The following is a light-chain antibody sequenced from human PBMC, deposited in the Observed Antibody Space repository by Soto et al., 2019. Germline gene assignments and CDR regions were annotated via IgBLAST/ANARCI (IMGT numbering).Light chain of an antibody. CDR3: SSYTSSPVV. CDR1: SSDVGGYNY. Sequence: QSALTQPASVSGSPGQSITISCTGTSSDVGGYNYVSWYQQHPGKAPKLMIYDVSNRPSGVSNRFSGSKSGNTASLAISGLQADDEADYYCSSYTSSPVVFGGGTKLTVL. V-gene: IGLV2-14*01. CDR2: DVS. J-gene: IGLJ2*01.